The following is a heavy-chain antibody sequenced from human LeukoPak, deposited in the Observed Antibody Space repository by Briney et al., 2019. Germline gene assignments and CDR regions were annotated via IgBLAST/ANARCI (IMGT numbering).Heavy chain of an antibody. J-gene: IGHJ4*02. D-gene: IGHD6-13*01. V-gene: IGHV3-23*01. CDR2: ISNSGGST. CDR1: GFTFSSYA. Sequence: PGGSLRLSCAASGFTFSSYARNWVRQAPGKGLEWVATISNSGGSTYYADSVKGRFTISRDNSKDTLYLQMNSLRAEDTALYYCARDPSPIGSSWGTYDYWGQGTLVTVSS. CDR3: ARDPSPIGSSWGTYDY.